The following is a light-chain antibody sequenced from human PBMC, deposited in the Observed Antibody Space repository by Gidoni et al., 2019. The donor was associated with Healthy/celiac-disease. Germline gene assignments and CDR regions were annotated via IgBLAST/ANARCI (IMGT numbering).Light chain of an antibody. V-gene: IGKV1-8*01. Sequence: AIRMTQSTSSFSASTGDRVTITWRASQGISSYLAWYQQKPGKAPKLLIYAASTLQSWVPSRFSGSVYGIDFIITISCLQSEDFATYYCQQYYSYPRTFGQGTKVEIK. CDR1: QGISSY. CDR3: QQYYSYPRT. J-gene: IGKJ1*01. CDR2: AAS.